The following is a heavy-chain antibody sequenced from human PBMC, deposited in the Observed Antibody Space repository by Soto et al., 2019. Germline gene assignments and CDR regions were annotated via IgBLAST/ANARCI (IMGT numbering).Heavy chain of an antibody. V-gene: IGHV1-18*01. CDR2: ISAYNGNT. CDR3: ARAGPPMHY. CDR1: GYTFTSYY. J-gene: IGHJ4*02. Sequence: QVQLVQSGAEVKKPGASVKVSCKASGYTFTSYYIRCVRQAPGQVLAWMGWISAYNGNTHYALNVQGRVTRTTDTATSTVYMDLRRPRSDDTAASSCARAGPPMHYRVQGPRVPVSS. D-gene: IGHD2-2*01.